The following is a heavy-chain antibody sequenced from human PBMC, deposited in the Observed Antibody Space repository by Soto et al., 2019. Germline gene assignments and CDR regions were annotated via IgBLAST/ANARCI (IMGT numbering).Heavy chain of an antibody. CDR2: ISAYNGNT. V-gene: IGHV1-18*01. CDR1: GYTFTSYA. CDR3: ARDAPPEDY. Sequence: QVQLVQSGAEVKKPGASVKVSCKASGYTFTSYAISWVRQAPGQGLEWMGWISAYNGNTNYAQKPQHSLTVXTDTSTSTAYMELRSLRSDATAVYYCARDAPPEDYWGQGTLVTVSS. J-gene: IGHJ4*02.